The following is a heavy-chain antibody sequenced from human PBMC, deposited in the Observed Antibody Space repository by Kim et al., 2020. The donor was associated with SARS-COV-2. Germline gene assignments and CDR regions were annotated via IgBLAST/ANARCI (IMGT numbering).Heavy chain of an antibody. D-gene: IGHD4-4*01. CDR2: ISGGGGVT. J-gene: IGHJ4*02. CDR1: GFSFANNA. CDR3: ANGDYSNSLDS. V-gene: IGHV3-23*01. Sequence: GGSLRLSCTASGFSFANNAMNWVRRAPGKGLEWVSSISGGGGVTYYADIVKGRFTISRDNSKKMAFLQMSSLRVEDTAQYYCANGDYSNSLDSWGQGTL.